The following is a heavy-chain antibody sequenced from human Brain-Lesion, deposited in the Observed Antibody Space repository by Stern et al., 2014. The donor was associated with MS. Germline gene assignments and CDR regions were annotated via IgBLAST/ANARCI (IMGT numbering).Heavy chain of an antibody. D-gene: IGHD5-18*01. Sequence: QVQLQESGPGLVKPSQTLSLTCNVSGGSISSGSDYWSWLRQPAGKGLQWIGRIHPSGSAHYTPSLKSRLTISTDTSKKQLSLALPSATAADTAIYYCASGYRIFDYWGQGILVTVSS. CDR3: ASGYRIFDY. J-gene: IGHJ4*02. V-gene: IGHV4-61*02. CDR1: GGSISSGSDY. CDR2: IHPSGSA.